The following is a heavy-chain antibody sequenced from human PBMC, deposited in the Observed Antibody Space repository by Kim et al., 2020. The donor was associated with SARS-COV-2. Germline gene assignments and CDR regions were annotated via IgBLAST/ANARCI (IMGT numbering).Heavy chain of an antibody. Sequence: GGSLRLSCVASGFTVSSNYMSWVRQAPGKGLEWVSVIYSGGSTYYADSVKGRFTISRHNSKNTLYLQMNSLRAEDTAVYYCARALNGNWFDPWGQGTLVTVSS. J-gene: IGHJ5*02. CDR1: GFTVSSNY. V-gene: IGHV3-53*04. D-gene: IGHD2-8*01. CDR3: ARALNGNWFDP. CDR2: IYSGGST.